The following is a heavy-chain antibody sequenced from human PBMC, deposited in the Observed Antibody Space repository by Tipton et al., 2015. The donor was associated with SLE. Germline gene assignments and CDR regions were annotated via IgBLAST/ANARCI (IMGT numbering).Heavy chain of an antibody. CDR1: RSNFTAYS. CDR2: ISTGSHNI. V-gene: IGHV3-21*01. CDR3: AGPTTGLLFDAFDI. J-gene: IGHJ3*02. Sequence: SLRLSCAASRSNFTAYSLHWVRQVPGKGLEWVSSISTGSHNIYYADSVEGRFTTSRDNAKNSLYLQMNSLRAEDTAVYYCAGPTTGLLFDAFDIWGQGTMVTVSS. D-gene: IGHD2-21*01.